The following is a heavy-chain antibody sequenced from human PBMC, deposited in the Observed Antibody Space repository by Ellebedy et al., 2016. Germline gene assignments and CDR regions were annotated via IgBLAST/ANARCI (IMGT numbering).Heavy chain of an antibody. D-gene: IGHD3-10*01. CDR2: VKTISDGATT. CDR3: TTGGGCTASSCYKVHH. J-gene: IGHJ4*02. Sequence: GGSLRLSXAVSGFPFSNAWMSWVRQAPGKGLEWVGRVKTISDGATTDYAAPVKDRFTVSRDDSKSTLYLQMSGLRTEDTGVYFCTTGGGCTASSCYKVHHWGRGTLVTVSS. CDR1: GFPFSNAW. V-gene: IGHV3-15*01.